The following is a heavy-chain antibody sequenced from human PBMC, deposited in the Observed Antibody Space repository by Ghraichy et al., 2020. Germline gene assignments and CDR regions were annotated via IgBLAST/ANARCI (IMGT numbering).Heavy chain of an antibody. CDR3: ARDLAVGATKWNPFDY. V-gene: IGHV4-38-2*02. Sequence: SETLSLTCTVSGYSISSGYYWGWIRQPPGKGLEWIGSIYHSGSTYYNPSLKSRVTISVDTSKNQFSLKLSSVTAADTAVYYCARDLAVGATKWNPFDYWGQGTLVTVSS. CDR1: GYSISSGYY. CDR2: IYHSGST. D-gene: IGHD1-26*01. J-gene: IGHJ4*02.